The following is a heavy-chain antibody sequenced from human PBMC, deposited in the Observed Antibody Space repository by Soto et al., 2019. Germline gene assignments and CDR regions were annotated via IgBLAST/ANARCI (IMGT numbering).Heavy chain of an antibody. V-gene: IGHV2-5*02. D-gene: IGHD1-26*01. CDR3: AHTVARGAYWETFNY. J-gene: IGHJ4*02. CDR2: IYRDDDK. Sequence: QITLKESGPTLVKPTQTLTLTCTVSGFSLTTNGVGVGWFRQPPGKALEWLALIYRDDDKRYRPSLKSRVTITKDNTKCQVVLTMTNMDPVDTATYYCAHTVARGAYWETFNYWGQGTLVTVSS. CDR1: GFSLTTNGVG.